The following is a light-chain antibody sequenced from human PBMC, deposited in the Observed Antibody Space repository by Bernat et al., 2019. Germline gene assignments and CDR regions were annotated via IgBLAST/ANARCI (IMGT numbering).Light chain of an antibody. Sequence: EIVLTQSPGTLSLSPGESATLSCRASQSVSSSYLGWYQQKPGQAPRLLIFCASSRATGIPDRFSGSGSGTDFTLTISRLEPEDFAVYYCQQYGDSWTFGQGTKVEIK. J-gene: IGKJ1*01. V-gene: IGKV3-20*01. CDR3: QQYGDSWT. CDR2: CAS. CDR1: QSVSSSY.